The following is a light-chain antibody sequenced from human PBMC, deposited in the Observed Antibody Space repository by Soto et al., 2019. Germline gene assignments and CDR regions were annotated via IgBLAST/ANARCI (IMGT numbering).Light chain of an antibody. V-gene: IGLV6-57*01. J-gene: IGLJ3*02. CDR2: EDN. CDR1: SGSIASNY. CDR3: QSYDATNQV. Sequence: NFMLTQPHSVSESPGKTVIISCTRSSGSIASNYVQWYQQRPGSSPTTVIYEDNQRPSGVPDRFSGSIDSSSNSASLTISXLETEDEAXYYCQSYDATNQVFGGGTKVTVL.